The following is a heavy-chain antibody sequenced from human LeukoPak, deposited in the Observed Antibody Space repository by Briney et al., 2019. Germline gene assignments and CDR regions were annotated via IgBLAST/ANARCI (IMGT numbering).Heavy chain of an antibody. Sequence: PSETLSLTCTVSGDSVSSGSYYWSWIRQPPGKGLEWIGYIYYSGSTNYNPSLKSRVTISVDTSKNQFSLKLSSVTAADTAVCYCARASGFLNDYWGQGTLVTVSS. J-gene: IGHJ4*02. CDR1: GDSVSSGSYY. D-gene: IGHD2/OR15-2a*01. CDR3: ARASGFLNDY. V-gene: IGHV4-61*01. CDR2: IYYSGST.